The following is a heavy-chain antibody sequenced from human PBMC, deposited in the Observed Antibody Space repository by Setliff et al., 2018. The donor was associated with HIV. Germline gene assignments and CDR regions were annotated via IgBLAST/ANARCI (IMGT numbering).Heavy chain of an antibody. V-gene: IGHV4-34*01. J-gene: IGHJ4*02. CDR1: GGSFSGYY. CDR3: AREVDYYDSSRYLLLYYFDS. CDR2: INHSGST. Sequence: SETLSLTCGVHGGSFSGYYWSWIRQPPGKGLEWIGEINHSGSTRYNPSLKSRVTISLDTSQNQFSLKLSSVTAADTAVYYCAREVDYYDSSRYLLLYYFDSWGQGTLVTVSS. D-gene: IGHD3-22*01.